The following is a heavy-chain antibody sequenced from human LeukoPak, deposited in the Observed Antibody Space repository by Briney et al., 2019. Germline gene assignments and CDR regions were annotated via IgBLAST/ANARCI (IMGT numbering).Heavy chain of an antibody. CDR3: AKDGDSSGWYVPFDY. D-gene: IGHD6-19*01. CDR2: ISGSGGST. CDR1: GFTFSSYA. J-gene: IGHJ4*02. V-gene: IGHV3-23*01. Sequence: PGGSLRLSCAASGFTFSSYAMSWVRQAPGKGLEWVSAISGSGGSTYYAASVKGRFTISRDNSKNTLYLQMNSLRAEDTAVYYCAKDGDSSGWYVPFDYWGQGTLVTVSS.